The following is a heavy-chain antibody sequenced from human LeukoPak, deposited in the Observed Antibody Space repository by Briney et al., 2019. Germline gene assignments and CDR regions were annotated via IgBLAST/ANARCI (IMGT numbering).Heavy chain of an antibody. D-gene: IGHD1-26*01. CDR2: INPNSGGT. CDR1: GYTFTGYY. Sequence: GASVKVSCEASGYTFTGYYMHWVRQAPGQGLEWMGWINPNSGGTNYEQKFQGRVTMTRDTSISTAYMELSRLRSDDTAVYYCARGAGATRSFYYYGMDVWGQGTTVTVSS. CDR3: ARGAGATRSFYYYGMDV. V-gene: IGHV1-2*02. J-gene: IGHJ6*02.